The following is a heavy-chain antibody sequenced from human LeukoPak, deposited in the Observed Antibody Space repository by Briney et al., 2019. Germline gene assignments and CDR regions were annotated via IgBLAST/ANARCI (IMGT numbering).Heavy chain of an antibody. CDR3: AKDRLITVPKLEDDVFDI. CDR2: ISWNSGST. V-gene: IGHV3-9*01. CDR1: GFTFDDYA. Sequence: GRSLRLSCAASGFTFDDYAMHWVRQAPGKGLEWDSGISWNSGSTAYADSVKGRFTISRDNAKNSLYLQMNSLRAEDTAFYYCAKDRLITVPKLEDDVFDIWGQGTMVTVSS. J-gene: IGHJ3*02. D-gene: IGHD4-17*01.